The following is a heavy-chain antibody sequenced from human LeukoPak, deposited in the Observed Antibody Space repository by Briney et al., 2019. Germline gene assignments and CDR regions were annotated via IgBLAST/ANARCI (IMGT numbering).Heavy chain of an antibody. D-gene: IGHD3-22*01. J-gene: IGHJ4*02. Sequence: TSETLSLTCIVSGDSVSSDSYYWSWIRQPPGKGLEWIAYIYYSGTTKYNPSLKSRVTIAVDTPKNHFSLKLSSVTAADTAVYYCARDSRGYYDSSGYFDYWGQGTLVTVSS. CDR3: ARDSRGYYDSSGYFDY. CDR1: GDSVSSDSYY. CDR2: IYYSGTT. V-gene: IGHV4-61*03.